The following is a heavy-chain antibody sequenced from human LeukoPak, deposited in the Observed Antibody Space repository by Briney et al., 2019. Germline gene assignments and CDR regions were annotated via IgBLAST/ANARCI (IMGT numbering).Heavy chain of an antibody. CDR1: GGSISSGSYY. CDR2: IYASGGT. J-gene: IGHJ4*02. Sequence: SATLSLTCTVSGGSISSGSYYWSWIRQPAGKGLEWIGHIYASGGTKYNPSLESRVTISIDTSKNQLSLRLSSVTAADTAVYYCTREKSYGYIRADSWGQGTLVAVSS. D-gene: IGHD3-16*01. V-gene: IGHV4-61*09. CDR3: TREKSYGYIRADS.